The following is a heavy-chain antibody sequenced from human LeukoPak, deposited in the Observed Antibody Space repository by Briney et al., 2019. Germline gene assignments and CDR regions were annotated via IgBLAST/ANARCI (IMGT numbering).Heavy chain of an antibody. Sequence: PSQTLSLTCTVSGGSISSGDCYWSWIRQPPGKGLEWIGYIYYSGSTYYNPSLKSRVTISVDTSKNQFSLKLSSVTAADTAVYYCARAPRDYGGNSDAFDIWGQGTMVTVSS. J-gene: IGHJ3*02. D-gene: IGHD4-23*01. CDR3: ARAPRDYGGNSDAFDI. CDR2: IYYSGST. V-gene: IGHV4-30-4*08. CDR1: GGSISSGDCY.